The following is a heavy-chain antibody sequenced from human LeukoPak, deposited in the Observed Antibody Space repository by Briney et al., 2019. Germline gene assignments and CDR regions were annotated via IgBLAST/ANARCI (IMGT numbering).Heavy chain of an antibody. J-gene: IGHJ6*02. Sequence: ASVKVSCKVSGYTLTELSMHWVRQAPGKRLEWMGGFDPEDGETIYAQKFQGRVTMTEDTSTDTAYMELSSLRSEDTAVYYCATPYGGNYYYYYYYGMDVWGQGTTVTVSS. CDR1: GYTLTELS. CDR3: ATPYGGNYYYYYYYGMDV. V-gene: IGHV1-24*01. CDR2: FDPEDGET. D-gene: IGHD4-23*01.